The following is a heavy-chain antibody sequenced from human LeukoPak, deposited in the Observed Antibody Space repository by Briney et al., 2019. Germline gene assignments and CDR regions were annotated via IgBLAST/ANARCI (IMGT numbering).Heavy chain of an antibody. CDR2: INHSGST. V-gene: IGHV4-34*01. CDR3: AKSNGYGLVDI. J-gene: IGHJ3*02. Sequence: SKTLSLTCAVYGGSFSGYYWSWIRQPPGKGLEWIGEINHSGSTNYNPSLKSRVTISLDTSRNQFSLKLTSVTAADTAVYYCAKSNGYGLVDIWGQGTMVTVSS. CDR1: GGSFSGYY. D-gene: IGHD3-10*01.